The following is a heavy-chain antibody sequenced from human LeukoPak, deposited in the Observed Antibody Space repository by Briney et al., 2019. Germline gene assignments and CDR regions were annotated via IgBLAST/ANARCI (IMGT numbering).Heavy chain of an antibody. CDR2: INPNSGGT. Sequence: ASVKVSCKASGYTFTGYYMHWVRQAPGQGLEWMGWINPNSGGTNYAQKFQGRVTMTRDTSISTAYMELRSLRSDDTAVYYCARVRGAAAGLFDYWGQGTLVTVSS. J-gene: IGHJ4*02. D-gene: IGHD6-13*01. V-gene: IGHV1-2*02. CDR1: GYTFTGYY. CDR3: ARVRGAAAGLFDY.